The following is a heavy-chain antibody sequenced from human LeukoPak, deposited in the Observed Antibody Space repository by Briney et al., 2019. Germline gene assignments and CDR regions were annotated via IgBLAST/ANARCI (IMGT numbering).Heavy chain of an antibody. Sequence: PGMSLRLSCAAPGFTFTNFGMHWVRQAPGRGLEWVAIIADDGSKEYYADSVKGRFTISRDNSRNTLNLQMNSLRADDTAVYYCARDRNRSYFDYWGQGTLVTVLS. V-gene: IGHV3-33*05. CDR3: ARDRNRSYFDY. J-gene: IGHJ4*02. CDR2: IADDGSKE. CDR1: GFTFTNFG.